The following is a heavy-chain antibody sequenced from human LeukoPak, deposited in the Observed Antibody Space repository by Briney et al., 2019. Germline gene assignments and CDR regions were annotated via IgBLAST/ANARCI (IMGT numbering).Heavy chain of an antibody. J-gene: IGHJ4*02. Sequence: PGGSLRLSCAASGFTFSDYYMSWIRQAPGKGLEWVSYISSSGSTRYYADSVKGRFTISRDNAKNSLYLQLNSLRAEDTAVYYCARGIGSSTWPLALWGQGTLVTVSS. V-gene: IGHV3-11*04. D-gene: IGHD6-13*01. CDR1: GFTFSDYY. CDR3: ARGIGSSTWPLAL. CDR2: ISSSGSTR.